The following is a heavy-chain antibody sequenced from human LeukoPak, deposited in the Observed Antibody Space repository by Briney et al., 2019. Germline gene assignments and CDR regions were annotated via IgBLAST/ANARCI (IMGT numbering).Heavy chain of an antibody. CDR1: GFTFSSYA. CDR2: ISYDGSNK. Sequence: GGSLRLSCAASGFTFSSYAMHWVRQAPGKGLEWVSVISYDGSNKYYADSVKGRFTISRDNSKNTLYLQMNSLRAEDTAVYYCAKDPRRYSRTGGYFDYWGQGTLVTVSS. D-gene: IGHD6-13*01. V-gene: IGHV3-30*04. CDR3: AKDPRRYSRTGGYFDY. J-gene: IGHJ4*02.